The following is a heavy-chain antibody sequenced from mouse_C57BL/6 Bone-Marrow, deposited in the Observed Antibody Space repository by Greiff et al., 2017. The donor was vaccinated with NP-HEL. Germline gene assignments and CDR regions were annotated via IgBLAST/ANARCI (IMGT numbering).Heavy chain of an antibody. J-gene: IGHJ1*03. Sequence: EVKVVESGGGLVQSGRSLRLSCATSGFTFSDFYMEWVRQAPGKGLEWIAASRNKANDYTTEYSASVKGRFIVSRDTSQSILYLQMNALRAEDTAIYYCARGANYYGSSLYWYFDVWGTGTTVTVSS. CDR1: GFTFSDFY. CDR2: SRNKANDYTT. CDR3: ARGANYYGSSLYWYFDV. D-gene: IGHD1-1*01. V-gene: IGHV7-1*01.